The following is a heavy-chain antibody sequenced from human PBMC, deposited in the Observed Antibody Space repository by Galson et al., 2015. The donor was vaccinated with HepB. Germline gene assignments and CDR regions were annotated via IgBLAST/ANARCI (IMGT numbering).Heavy chain of an antibody. Sequence: SLRLSCAASGFTFDDYAMHWVRQAPGKGLEWISGISWNSGSIGYADSVKGRFTISRDNAKNSLYLQMNSLRAEDTALYYCAKFDPIAAAGIDYWGQGTLVTVSS. CDR1: GFTFDDYA. CDR3: AKFDPIAAAGIDY. D-gene: IGHD6-13*01. J-gene: IGHJ4*02. V-gene: IGHV3-9*01. CDR2: ISWNSGSI.